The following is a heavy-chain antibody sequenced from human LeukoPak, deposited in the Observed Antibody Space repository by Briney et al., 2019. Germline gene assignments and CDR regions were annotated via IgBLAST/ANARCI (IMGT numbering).Heavy chain of an antibody. CDR3: ARLGRTAMPD. V-gene: IGHV3-23*01. CDR2: ISSSGDTT. CDR1: GFTFSSFT. J-gene: IGHJ4*02. Sequence: QPGGSLRLSCAASGFTFSSFTMRWVRQAPGKGLEWVSSISSSGDTTYYVYSVRGRFTISRDNSKKTLYLQMNSLRADDTAVYYGARLGRTAMPDWGQGTLLTVSS. D-gene: IGHD5-18*01.